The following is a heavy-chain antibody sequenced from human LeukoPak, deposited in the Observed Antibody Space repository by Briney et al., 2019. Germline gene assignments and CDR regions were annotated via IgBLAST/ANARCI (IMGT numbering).Heavy chain of an antibody. Sequence: GGSLRLSCAASGFTFSSYSMNWVRQAPGKGLEWVSSISSSSYIYYADSVKGRFTISRDNAKNSLYLQMSSLRAEDTAVYYCARDRYYYGSGSTLDAFDIWGQGTMVTVSS. CDR3: ARDRYYYGSGSTLDAFDI. CDR1: GFTFSSYS. D-gene: IGHD3-10*01. J-gene: IGHJ3*02. CDR2: ISSSSYI. V-gene: IGHV3-21*01.